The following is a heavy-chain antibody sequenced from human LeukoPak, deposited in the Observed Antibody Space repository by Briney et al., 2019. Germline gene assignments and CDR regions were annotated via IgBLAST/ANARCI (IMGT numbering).Heavy chain of an antibody. J-gene: IGHJ5*02. CDR1: GGSISSYY. V-gene: IGHV4-59*08. CDR2: IYNTGST. Sequence: SETLSLTCTVSGGSISSYYWSWIRQPPGKGLEWIGYIYNTGSTNSNPSLKNRVTISVDTSGNQFSLKLSSVTAADTAVYYCARGPVTTMVRGAFHIDFPFDPWGQGTLVTVSS. CDR3: ARGPVTTMVRGAFHIDFPFDP. D-gene: IGHD3-10*01.